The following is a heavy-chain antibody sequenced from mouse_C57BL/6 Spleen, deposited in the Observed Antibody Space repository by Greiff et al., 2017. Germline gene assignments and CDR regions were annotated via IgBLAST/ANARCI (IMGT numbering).Heavy chain of an antibody. CDR1: GYAFSSSW. J-gene: IGHJ4*01. CDR3: ARGETWISIAY. CDR2: IYPGDGDT. V-gene: IGHV1-82*01. Sequence: QVQLQQSGPELVKPGASVKISCKASGYAFSSSWMNWVKQRPGKGLEWIGRIYPGDGDTNYNGKFKGKATLTADKSSSTAYMQLSSLTSEDSAVYFCARGETWISIAYWGQGTSVTVSS.